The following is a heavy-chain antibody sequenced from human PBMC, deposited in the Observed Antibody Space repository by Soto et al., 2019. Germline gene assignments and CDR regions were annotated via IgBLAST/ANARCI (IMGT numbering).Heavy chain of an antibody. CDR3: ASHPGYCFGGSCSALDPLSAY. D-gene: IGHD2-15*01. V-gene: IGHV3-23*01. Sequence: GGALRLSCAGSGFTFSSYAMSWGRQAPGKGLEWVSAISGSGGSTYYADSVKGRFTISRDNSKNTLYLQMNSLRAEDTAVYYCASHPGYCFGGSCSALDPLSAYWGQRTLDPGSS. CDR2: ISGSGGST. CDR1: GFTFSSYA. J-gene: IGHJ4*02.